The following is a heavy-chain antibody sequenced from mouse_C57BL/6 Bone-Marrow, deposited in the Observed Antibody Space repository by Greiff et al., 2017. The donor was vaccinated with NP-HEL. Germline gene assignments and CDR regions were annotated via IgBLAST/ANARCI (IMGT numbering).Heavy chain of an antibody. Sequence: EVKLVESGGDLVKPGGSLKLSCAASGFTFSSYGMSWVRQTPDKRLEWVATISSGGSYTYYPASVKGRFTISRDNAKNTLYLQMSSLKSEDTAMYYCARGVYYGSSYWFAYWGQGTLVTVSA. J-gene: IGHJ3*01. D-gene: IGHD1-1*01. CDR2: ISSGGSYT. CDR1: GFTFSSYG. V-gene: IGHV5-6*02. CDR3: ARGVYYGSSYWFAY.